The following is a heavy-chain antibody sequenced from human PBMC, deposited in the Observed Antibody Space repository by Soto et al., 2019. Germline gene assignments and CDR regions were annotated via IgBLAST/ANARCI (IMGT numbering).Heavy chain of an antibody. CDR3: ARDPAP. CDR1: GGSFSGYY. Sequence: PSETLSLTCAVYGGSFSGYYWSWIRQPPGKGLEWIGEINHSGSTNYNPSLKSRVTISVDASKNQFSLKLSSVTVADTAVYYCARDPAPWGQGALFTVP. CDR2: INHSGST. J-gene: IGHJ5*02. V-gene: IGHV4-34*01.